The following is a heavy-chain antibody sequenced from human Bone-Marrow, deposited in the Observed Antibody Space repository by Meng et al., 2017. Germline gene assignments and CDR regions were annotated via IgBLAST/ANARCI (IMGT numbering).Heavy chain of an antibody. D-gene: IGHD5-12*01. J-gene: IGHJ4*02. CDR3: ARFLDYDSAFDY. Sequence: PPQQSSPRLVNPSHTPSLSLAIPGDSISSNSAAWNWIRQSPSRGLEWLGRTYYRSKWYNDYAVSVKSRITINPDTSKNQFSLQLNSVTPEDTAVYYCARFLDYDSAFDYWGQGTLVTVSS. CDR1: GDSISSNSAA. CDR2: TYYRSKWYN. V-gene: IGHV6-1*01.